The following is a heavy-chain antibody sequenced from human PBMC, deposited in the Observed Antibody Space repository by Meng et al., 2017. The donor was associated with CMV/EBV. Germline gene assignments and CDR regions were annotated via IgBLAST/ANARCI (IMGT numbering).Heavy chain of an antibody. Sequence: GGSLRLSCAASGFTLSTYWMTWVRQAPEKGLESVANIKQDGSDKYYLDSVKGRFTISRDNAKNSLYLQLNSLRAEDTAVYYCVRDRGYFDYWGQRTLVTVSS. V-gene: IGHV3-7*01. CDR2: IKQDGSDK. J-gene: IGHJ4*02. CDR1: GFTLSTYW. CDR3: VRDRGYFDY.